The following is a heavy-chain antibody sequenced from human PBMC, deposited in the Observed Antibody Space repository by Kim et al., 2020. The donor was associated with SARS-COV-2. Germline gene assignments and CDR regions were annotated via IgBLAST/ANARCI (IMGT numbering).Heavy chain of an antibody. J-gene: IGHJ5*02. D-gene: IGHD3-10*01. Sequence: SVKGRFTISRDNSKNTLYLQMNSLRAEDTAVYYCAKGKDYYGSGNRWFDPWGQGTLVTVSS. CDR3: AKGKDYYGSGNRWFDP. V-gene: IGHV3-23*03.